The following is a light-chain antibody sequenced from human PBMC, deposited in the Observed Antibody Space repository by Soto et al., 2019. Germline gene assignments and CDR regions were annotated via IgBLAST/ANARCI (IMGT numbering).Light chain of an antibody. Sequence: QSVLTQPPSASGSPGQSVTISCTGTSSDVGGYNYVSWYQQHPGKAPKLMIYEVSKRPSGVPDRFSGSKSGNTASLTVSGLQAEDEADYYSSSYAGSNALVFGGGTQLTV. CDR2: EVS. CDR1: SSDVGGYNY. J-gene: IGLJ2*01. V-gene: IGLV2-8*01. CDR3: SSYAGSNALV.